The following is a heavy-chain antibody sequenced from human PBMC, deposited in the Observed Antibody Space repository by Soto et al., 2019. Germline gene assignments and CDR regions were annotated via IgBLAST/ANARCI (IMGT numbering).Heavy chain of an antibody. CDR1: GYTFTSYD. V-gene: IGHV1-8*01. J-gene: IGHJ6*03. Sequence: ASVKVSCKASGYTFTSYDINRVRQATGQGLEWMGWMNPNSGNTGYAQKFQGRVTMTRNTSISTAYVELSSLRSEDTAVYYCARGRREVIAVAGMGYYYYMDVWGKGTTVTVSS. CDR2: MNPNSGNT. D-gene: IGHD6-19*01. CDR3: ARGRREVIAVAGMGYYYYMDV.